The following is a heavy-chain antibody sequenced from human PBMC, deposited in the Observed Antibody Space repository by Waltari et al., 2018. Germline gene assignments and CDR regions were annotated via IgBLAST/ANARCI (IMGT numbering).Heavy chain of an antibody. CDR3: ARLVVYSGYDVFDY. Sequence: EVQLVQSGAEVKKHGESLKISCKGSGYSFTSYWIGWVRQMPGKGLEWMGIIYPGNSDTRYSPSCQGQVTSSADKSISTAYLQWGSLKASDTAMYYCARLVVYSGYDVFDYWGQGTLVTVSS. V-gene: IGHV5-51*01. CDR2: IYPGNSDT. CDR1: GYSFTSYW. J-gene: IGHJ4*02. D-gene: IGHD5-12*01.